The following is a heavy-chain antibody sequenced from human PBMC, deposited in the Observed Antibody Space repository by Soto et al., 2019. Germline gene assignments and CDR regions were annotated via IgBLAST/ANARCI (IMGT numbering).Heavy chain of an antibody. CDR2: IYYSGST. CDR3: ARYCISTSWPTCPRVDYNWFDP. D-gene: IGHD2-2*01. CDR1: GGSISSSSYY. J-gene: IGHJ5*02. Sequence: QLQLQESGPGLVKPSETLSLTCTVSGGSISSSSYYWGWIRQPPGKGLEWIGSIYYSGSTYYNPSTRSRVTISVDTSKNPFSLKLSSVTAADTAVYYCARYCISTSWPTCPRVDYNWFDPWGQGTLVTVSS. V-gene: IGHV4-39*01.